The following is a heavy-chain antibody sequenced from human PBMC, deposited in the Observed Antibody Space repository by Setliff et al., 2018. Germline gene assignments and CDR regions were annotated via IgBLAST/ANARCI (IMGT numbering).Heavy chain of an antibody. J-gene: IGHJ4*02. CDR2: INQDGSDT. V-gene: IGHV3-7*01. Sequence: AGGSLRLSCAASGFIFSTYWMSWVRQPPGKGLEWVANINQDGSDTYSVDSVKGRFTISRDNAKNSLYLQMNSLRAEDTAVYYCAIRGSNWPYYFDYWGQGTLVTVSS. CDR3: AIRGSNWPYYFDY. CDR1: GFIFSTYW. D-gene: IGHD6-13*01.